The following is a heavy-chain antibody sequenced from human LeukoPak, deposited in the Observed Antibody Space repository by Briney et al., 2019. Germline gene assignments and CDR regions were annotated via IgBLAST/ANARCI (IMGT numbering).Heavy chain of an antibody. CDR2: IWYDGSNK. J-gene: IGHJ4*02. CDR1: GFTFSRFG. Sequence: GGSLRLSCEASGFTFSRFGMHWVRQAPGKGLEWVAVIWYDGSNKYYADSVKGRFTISRDNSKNTLYLQMNSLRAEDTAVYYCARGHDILTGSFDYWGQGTLVTVSS. D-gene: IGHD3-9*01. V-gene: IGHV3-33*01. CDR3: ARGHDILTGSFDY.